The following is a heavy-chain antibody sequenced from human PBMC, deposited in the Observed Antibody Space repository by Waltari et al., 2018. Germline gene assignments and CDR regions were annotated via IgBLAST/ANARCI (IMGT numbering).Heavy chain of an antibody. CDR2: ISGSGGST. J-gene: IGHJ4*02. CDR3: RVGQWLVPNFDY. Sequence: EVQLVESGGGLVQPGGSLRLSCAASGFTFSSYAMSWVRQAPGKGLEWVSAISGSGGSTYYADSVKGRFTISRDNSKNTLYLQMNSLRAEDTAVYYCRVGQWLVPNFDYWGQGTLVTVSS. CDR1: GFTFSSYA. D-gene: IGHD6-19*01. V-gene: IGHV3-23*04.